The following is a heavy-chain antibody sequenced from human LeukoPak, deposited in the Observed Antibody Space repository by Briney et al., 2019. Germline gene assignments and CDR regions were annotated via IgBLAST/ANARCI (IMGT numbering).Heavy chain of an antibody. CDR3: ARTLYCIGATATCYSPELFDS. CDR2: IYTSGST. V-gene: IGHV4-61*02. Sequence: PSETLSLTCTVSGGSISSGSYYWSWIRQPAGKGLEWIGRIYTSGSTNYNPSLKSRVTISVDTSMNQFSLKPTSLTAADTAVYYCARTLYCIGATATCYSPELFDSWGQGTLVTVSS. J-gene: IGHJ4*02. D-gene: IGHD2-15*01. CDR1: GGSISSGSYY.